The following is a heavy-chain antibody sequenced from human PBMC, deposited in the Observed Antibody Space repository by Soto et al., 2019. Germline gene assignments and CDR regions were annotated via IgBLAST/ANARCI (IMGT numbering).Heavy chain of an antibody. CDR3: ARRVFLSSGWYPTSFDP. CDR1: GGSFSGYY. V-gene: IGHV4-34*01. CDR2: INHSGST. Sequence: PSETLSLTCAVYGGSFSGYYWSWIRQPPGKGLEWIGEINHSGSTNYNPSLKSRVTISRDNSKNTLYLQMNSLRAEDTAVYYCARRVFLSSGWYPTSFDPWGQGTPVTVSS. D-gene: IGHD6-19*01. J-gene: IGHJ5*02.